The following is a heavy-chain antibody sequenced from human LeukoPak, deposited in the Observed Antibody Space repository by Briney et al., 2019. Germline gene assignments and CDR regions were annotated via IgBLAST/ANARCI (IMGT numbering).Heavy chain of an antibody. D-gene: IGHD2-15*01. J-gene: IGHJ4*02. V-gene: IGHV4-61*05. Sequence: SETLSLTCTVSGGSISSSSYYWGWIRQPPGKGLEWIGYISTSGSTNYNPSLKSRVTISLDTSKNQFSLKLSSVTAADTAVYYCTRLRVGAAGGGFDYWGQGTLVTVSS. CDR2: ISTSGST. CDR3: TRLRVGAAGGGFDY. CDR1: GGSISSSSYY.